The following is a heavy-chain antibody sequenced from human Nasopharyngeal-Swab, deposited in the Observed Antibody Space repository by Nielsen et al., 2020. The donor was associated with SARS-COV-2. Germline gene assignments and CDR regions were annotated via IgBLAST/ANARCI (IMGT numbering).Heavy chain of an antibody. CDR2: NYYSGGT. V-gene: IGHV4-59*12. CDR3: ARGRRTMVRGIIISRYYYYSMDV. Sequence: GALRLSCTGSGGSISSYYWSWIRQPPGKGLEWIGYNYYSGGTNYNPSLKSRVTISVDTSKNQFSLKLTSVTAADTAVYYCARGRRTMVRGIIISRYYYYSMDVWGKGTTVTVSS. D-gene: IGHD3-10*01. CDR1: GGSISSYY. J-gene: IGHJ6*03.